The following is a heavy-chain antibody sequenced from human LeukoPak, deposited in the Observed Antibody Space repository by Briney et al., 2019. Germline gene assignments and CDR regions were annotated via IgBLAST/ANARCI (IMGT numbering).Heavy chain of an antibody. CDR3: TRVWGTGWYYFQH. CDR1: GFTFNSSW. J-gene: IGHJ1*01. CDR2: INPDGSST. Sequence: PGGSLRLSCAASGFTFNSSWLHWVRQAPGKGLVWVSRINPDGSSTNYADSVKGRFTISRDNAKNTLHLQMNSLRAEDTAVYYCTRVWGTGWYYFQHWGQGTLVTVSS. V-gene: IGHV3-74*01. D-gene: IGHD6-19*01.